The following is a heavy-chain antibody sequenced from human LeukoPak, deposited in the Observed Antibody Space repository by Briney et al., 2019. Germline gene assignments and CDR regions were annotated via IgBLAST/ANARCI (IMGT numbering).Heavy chain of an antibody. D-gene: IGHD2-15*01. V-gene: IGHV4-30-2*01. Sequence: SETLSLTCAVSGVSISSGGYSWSWIRQPPGKGLEWIGYIYHSGSTYYNPSLKSRVTISVDRSKNQFSLKLSSVTAADTAVYYCARAMVVAATHFDYWGQGTLVTVSS. CDR3: ARAMVVAATHFDY. J-gene: IGHJ4*02. CDR1: GVSISSGGYS. CDR2: IYHSGST.